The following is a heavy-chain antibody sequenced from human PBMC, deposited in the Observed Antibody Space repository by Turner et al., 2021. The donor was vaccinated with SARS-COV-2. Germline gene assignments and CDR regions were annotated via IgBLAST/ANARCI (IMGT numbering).Heavy chain of an antibody. J-gene: IGHJ4*02. V-gene: IGHV1-18*01. Sequence: QGQLVQSGAEVKTPVASVKVPCKASGYAFTHHGISWVRQAPGQGLEWMGWISCYNGDTKYAEKFQGRVTMTKDTSTGTAYMEMTSLRSDDTAVYYCARDPSNTSGRYQYFDYWGQGTLVTVSS. CDR1: GYAFTHHG. CDR2: ISCYNGDT. D-gene: IGHD6-19*01. CDR3: ARDPSNTSGRYQYFDY.